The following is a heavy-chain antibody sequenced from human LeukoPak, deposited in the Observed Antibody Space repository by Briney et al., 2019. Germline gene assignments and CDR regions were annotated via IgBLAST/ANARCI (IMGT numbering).Heavy chain of an antibody. CDR2: IGTAGDT. J-gene: IGHJ6*02. V-gene: IGHV3-13*01. D-gene: IGHD6-13*01. CDR1: GFTFSSYD. Sequence: GGSLRLSCAASGFTFSSYDMHWVRQATGKGLEWVSAIGTAGDTYYPGSVKGRFTISRENAKNSLYLQMNSLRAEDTAVYHCARTMSSSWYGGYYYYYYGMDVWGQGTTVTVSS. CDR3: ARTMSSSWYGGYYYYYYGMDV.